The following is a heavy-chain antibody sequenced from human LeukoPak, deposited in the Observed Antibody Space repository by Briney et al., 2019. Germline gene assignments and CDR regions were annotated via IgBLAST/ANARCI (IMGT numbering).Heavy chain of an antibody. J-gene: IGHJ6*02. D-gene: IGHD1-7*01. CDR1: GFTFNYAW. CDR3: TTDEDWNYARKDV. CDR2: TVSEIDGGST. Sequence: GGSLRLSCAASGFTFNYAWMSWVRQVPGKGLEWVGQTVSEIDGGSTDYAAPVKGRFTISRDDSKSTMYLQMNSLKIEDTAVYYCTTDEDWNYARKDVWGQGAMVIVSS. V-gene: IGHV3-15*04.